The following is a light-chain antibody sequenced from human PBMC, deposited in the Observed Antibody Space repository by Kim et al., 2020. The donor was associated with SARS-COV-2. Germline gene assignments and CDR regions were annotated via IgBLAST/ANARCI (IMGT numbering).Light chain of an antibody. CDR2: GAS. CDR3: QQYKSWPPWA. Sequence: EIVMTQSPVTLSVSPGERATLSCRASQSVSSNLAWYQQKPGQAPRLLISGASTRATGIPARFSGSGSGTEFTLTISSLQSEDFAVYYCQQYKSWPPWAFGQGTKVDIK. J-gene: IGKJ1*01. V-gene: IGKV3-15*01. CDR1: QSVSSN.